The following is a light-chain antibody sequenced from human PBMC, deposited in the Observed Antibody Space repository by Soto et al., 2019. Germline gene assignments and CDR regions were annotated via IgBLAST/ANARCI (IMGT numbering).Light chain of an antibody. CDR2: GAS. J-gene: IGKJ5*01. CDR3: QHYVERSPIT. V-gene: IGKV3-20*01. Sequence: IVMTRSPGTLSLSTGERATLSCRASQSVSSRLAWYQQKPGQAPRLLISGASSRATGIPDRFSGSGSGTDFTLTISRLEPEDFALYYCQHYVERSPITFGQGTRLEIK. CDR1: QSVSSR.